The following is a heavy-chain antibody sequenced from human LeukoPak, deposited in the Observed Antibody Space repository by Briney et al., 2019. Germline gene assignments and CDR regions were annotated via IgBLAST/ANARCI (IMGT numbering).Heavy chain of an antibody. CDR1: GGSISSGNYY. V-gene: IGHV4-61*01. D-gene: IGHD7-27*01. CDR2: IYHTGST. CDR3: ASRKLGNDY. J-gene: IGHJ4*02. Sequence: SQTLSLTCTVSGGSISSGNYYWSWIRQSPGKGLEWIGYIYHTGSTSYSPSLKSRVTISADTSQNQFSLKLSSVTAADTAVYYCASRKLGNDYWGQGTLVTVSS.